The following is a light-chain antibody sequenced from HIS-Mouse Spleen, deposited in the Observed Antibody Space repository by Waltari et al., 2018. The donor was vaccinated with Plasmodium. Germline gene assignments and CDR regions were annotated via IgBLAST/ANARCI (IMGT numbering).Light chain of an antibody. CDR2: GAS. V-gene: IGKV3-20*01. CDR3: QQYGSSPYT. CDR1: QSVSSSD. Sequence: EIVLTQSPGTLSLSPGERATLSCRASQSVSSSDLAWYQQTPGQAPRLLIYGASSRATGIPDRFSGSGSGTDFTLTISRLEPEDFAVYYCQQYGSSPYTFGQGTKLEIK. J-gene: IGKJ2*01.